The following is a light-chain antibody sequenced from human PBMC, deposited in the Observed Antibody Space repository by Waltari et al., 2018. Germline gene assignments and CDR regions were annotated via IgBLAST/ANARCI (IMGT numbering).Light chain of an antibody. CDR2: RNN. J-gene: IGLJ3*02. CDR1: SSNIGSNY. V-gene: IGLV1-47*01. Sequence: QSVLTQPPSASGTPGQRVTISCSGSSSNIGSNYVYWYQQLPGTAPKLLFYRNNQRPSGVPDRLSGSKSGTSASLAISGLRSEDEADYYCAAWDDSLSGLFGGGTKLTVL. CDR3: AAWDDSLSGL.